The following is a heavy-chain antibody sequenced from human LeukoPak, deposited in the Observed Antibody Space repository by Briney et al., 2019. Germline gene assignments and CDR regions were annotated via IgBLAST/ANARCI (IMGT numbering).Heavy chain of an antibody. D-gene: IGHD1-20*01. CDR2: INHSGST. CDR3: AKGIPGTTGLDY. J-gene: IGHJ4*02. V-gene: IGHV4-34*01. Sequence: PSETLSLTCAVYGGSFSGYYWSWIRQPPGKGLEWIGEINHSGSTNYNPSLKSRVTISVDTSKNQFSLKLSSVTAADTAVYYCAKGIPGTTGLDYWGQGTLVTVSS. CDR1: GGSFSGYY.